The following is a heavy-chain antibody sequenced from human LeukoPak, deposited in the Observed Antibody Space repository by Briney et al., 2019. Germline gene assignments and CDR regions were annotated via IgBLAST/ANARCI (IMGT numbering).Heavy chain of an antibody. CDR3: ARIRRSSSLDY. Sequence: ASVKVSCKASGYTFTSYYMHWVRQAPGQGLEWMGWISAYDGNTNYAQKLQGRVTMTTDTSTSTAYMELRSLRSDDTAVYYCARIRRSSSLDYWGQGTLVTASS. D-gene: IGHD6-13*01. J-gene: IGHJ4*02. CDR1: GYTFTSYY. CDR2: ISAYDGNT. V-gene: IGHV1-18*04.